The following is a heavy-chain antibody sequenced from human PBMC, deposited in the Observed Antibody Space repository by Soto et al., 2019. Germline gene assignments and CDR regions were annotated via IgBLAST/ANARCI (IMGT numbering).Heavy chain of an antibody. J-gene: IGHJ6*03. CDR3: TTAVYDFWSGYYYMDV. CDR1: GFTFSNAW. Sequence: ESGGGLVKPGGSLRLSCAASGFTFSNAWMSWVRQAPGKGLEWVGRIKSKTDGGTTDYAAPVKGRFTISRDDSKNTLYLQMNRLKTEDTAVYYCTTAVYDFWSGYYYMDVWGKGTTVTVSS. V-gene: IGHV3-15*01. D-gene: IGHD3-3*01. CDR2: IKSKTDGGTT.